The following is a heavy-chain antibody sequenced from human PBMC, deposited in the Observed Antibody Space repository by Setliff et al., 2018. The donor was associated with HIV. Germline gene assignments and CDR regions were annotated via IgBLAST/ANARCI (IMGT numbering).Heavy chain of an antibody. Sequence: SVKVSCKTSGGTFSIFSITWVRQAPGQGLVWMGGIIPVFGTPNYAQKFQGRVTSTADKSTSTVYLDLRSLTSEDTAMYYCARSVWAVVVPTDPAVDAFAIWGQGTMVTVSS. CDR1: GGTFSIFS. CDR3: ARSVWAVVVPTDPAVDAFAI. J-gene: IGHJ3*02. CDR2: IIPVFGTP. V-gene: IGHV1-69*06. D-gene: IGHD2-2*01.